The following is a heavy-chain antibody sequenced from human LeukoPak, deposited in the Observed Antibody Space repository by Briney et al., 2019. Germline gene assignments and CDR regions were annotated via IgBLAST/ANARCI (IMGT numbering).Heavy chain of an antibody. D-gene: IGHD4-11*01. V-gene: IGHV3-66*04. Sequence: GGSLRLSCAASGXTVSSDFMIWVRQAPGRGLEWVSILYGGGNTYYGGSVKDRFTISRDNSKNTLYLQMNSLRAEDTAVYYCARQRGTTVTTYQVNWGQGTLVTVSS. CDR3: ARQRGTTVTTYQVN. CDR2: LYGGGNT. J-gene: IGHJ4*02. CDR1: GXTVSSDF.